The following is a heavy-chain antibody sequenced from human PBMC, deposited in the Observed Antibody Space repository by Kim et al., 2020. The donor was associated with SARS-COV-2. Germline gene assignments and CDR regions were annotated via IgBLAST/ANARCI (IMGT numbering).Heavy chain of an antibody. CDR1: GFTFSSHA. CDR2: ITDSGACT. J-gene: IGHJ5*02. CDR3: AKGAYSSTWRDWFDP. V-gene: IGHV3-23*01. Sequence: GGSLRLSCAASGFTFSSHAMHWVRQAPGKGLEWVSSITDSGACTFYADSVKGRFTLTRDNSKNILYLQINSLRGDDTAVYYCAKGAYSSTWRDWFDPWG. D-gene: IGHD6-13*01.